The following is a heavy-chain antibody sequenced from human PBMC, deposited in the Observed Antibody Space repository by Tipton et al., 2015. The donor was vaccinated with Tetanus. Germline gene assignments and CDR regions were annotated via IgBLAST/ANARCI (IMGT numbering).Heavy chain of an antibody. D-gene: IGHD3-3*01. V-gene: IGHV4-61*01. Sequence: TLSLTCTVSGGSVSSGSYYWSWIRQRPGKGLEWIGYMFYGGSPKYNPSLKSRVTILVDKSKNQLSLKLRSVTAADTAVYYCARIHDYWSGYFDFWGQGTPVTVSP. CDR2: MFYGGSP. J-gene: IGHJ4*02. CDR1: GGSVSSGSYY. CDR3: ARIHDYWSGYFDF.